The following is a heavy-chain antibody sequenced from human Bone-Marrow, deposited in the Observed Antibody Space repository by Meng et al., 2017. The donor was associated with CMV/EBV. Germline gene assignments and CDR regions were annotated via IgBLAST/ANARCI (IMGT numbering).Heavy chain of an antibody. CDR2: IYWNGGTT. J-gene: IGHJ6*02. D-gene: IGHD2-15*01. CDR3: ARGGYCSGGTCFPKRGRLYHYYGMDV. V-gene: IGHV3-20*01. Sequence: VRQVPGKGLEWVSGIYWNGGTTGYADSMKGRFTISRDNAKNSLYLQMNSLRVEDTAFYHCARGGYCSGGTCFPKRGRLYHYYGMDVWGPGTTVTVSS.